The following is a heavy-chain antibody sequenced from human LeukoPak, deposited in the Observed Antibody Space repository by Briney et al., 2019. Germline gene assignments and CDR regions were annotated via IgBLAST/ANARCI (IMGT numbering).Heavy chain of an antibody. CDR2: IYYSGNT. Sequence: SETLSLTCTVSGGSISSSNYYWGWIRQPPGKGLEWIGNIYYSGNTYYNPSLKSRVTITVDTSKNQFSLKLSSVTAADTAVYYCARGPVLLWPNYYYYMDVWGKGTTVTVSS. J-gene: IGHJ6*03. V-gene: IGHV4-39*07. CDR3: ARGPVLLWPNYYYYMDV. D-gene: IGHD3-10*01. CDR1: GGSISSSNYY.